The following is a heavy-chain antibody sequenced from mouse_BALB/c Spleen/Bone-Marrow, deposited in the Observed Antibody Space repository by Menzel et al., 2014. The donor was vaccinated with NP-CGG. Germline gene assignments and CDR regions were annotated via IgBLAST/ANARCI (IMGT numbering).Heavy chain of an antibody. Sequence: VKLMESGAEQMQPGASVKISCKATGYTFSNYWIEWVKQRPGHGLEWIGEILPGNTNANYNEKFKGRATFTADTSSNTAYMQLSSLTSEDSAVYYCARGWYSMDDWGQGTSVTVS. J-gene: IGHJ4*01. V-gene: IGHV1-9*01. CDR2: ILPGNTNA. CDR1: GYTFSNYW. CDR3: ARGWYSMDD.